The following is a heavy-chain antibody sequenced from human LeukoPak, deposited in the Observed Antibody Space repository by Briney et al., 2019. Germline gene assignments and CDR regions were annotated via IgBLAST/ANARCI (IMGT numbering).Heavy chain of an antibody. CDR2: IIPIFGTA. J-gene: IGHJ3*02. V-gene: IGHV1-69*13. Sequence: SVKVSCKASGGTFSSYAISWVRQAPGQGLEWMGGIIPIFGTANYAQKFQGRVTITADESTSTAYMELSSLRSEDTAVYYCARETVSRSSSWPDTFDIWGQGTMVTVSS. CDR3: ARETVSRSSSWPDTFDI. CDR1: GGTFSSYA. D-gene: IGHD6-13*01.